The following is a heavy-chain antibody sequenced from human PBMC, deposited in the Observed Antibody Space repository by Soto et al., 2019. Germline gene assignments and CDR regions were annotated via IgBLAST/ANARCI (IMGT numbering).Heavy chain of an antibody. V-gene: IGHV3-23*01. CDR2: MSGTGGST. CDR1: GFTFSSYA. CDR3: AKAGFSRGCSHSYVDY. J-gene: IGHJ4*01. D-gene: IGHD6-19*01. Sequence: EVQLLESGGGLVQPGRSLRLSCAASGFTFSSYAMNWVRQDPGKGLEWVAAMSGTGGSTYYADSVKGRFTISRDNSKNTLYLQMNSLRVEDTAVFHCAKAGFSRGCSHSYVDYCGHGSVVNASS.